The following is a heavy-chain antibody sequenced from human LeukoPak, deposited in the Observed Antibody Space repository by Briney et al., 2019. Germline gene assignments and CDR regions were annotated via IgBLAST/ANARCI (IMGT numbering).Heavy chain of an antibody. Sequence: SQTLSLTCTVSGGSISSGSYYWSWIRQPAGKGLEWIGRIYTTGRTIYNPSLKSQVTTSINTSKNQFSLKLTSVTATDTAMYYCARESLEFRFFDFWGQGALVTVSS. CDR3: ARESLEFRFFDF. CDR2: IYTTGRT. J-gene: IGHJ4*02. D-gene: IGHD1-1*01. CDR1: GGSISSGSYY. V-gene: IGHV4-61*02.